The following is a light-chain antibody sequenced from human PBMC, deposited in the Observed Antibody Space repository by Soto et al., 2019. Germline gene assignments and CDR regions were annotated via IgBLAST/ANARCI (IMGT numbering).Light chain of an antibody. Sequence: GLTQSPGNLSLSPGERATLSCRSSQSVSSSYLAWYQQKPGQAPRLLIYGASSRATGIPDMFSGSGSGTDFTLTISRLEPEDFAVYYWHQYVSSWTFGQGTKVDIK. J-gene: IGKJ1*01. CDR3: HQYVSSWT. V-gene: IGKV3-20*01. CDR2: GAS. CDR1: QSVSSSY.